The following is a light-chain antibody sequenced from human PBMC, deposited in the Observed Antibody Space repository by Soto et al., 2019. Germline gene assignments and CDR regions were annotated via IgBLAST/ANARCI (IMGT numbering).Light chain of an antibody. CDR2: DVS. CDR3: SAFTGTTYV. CDR1: SSDVGGNKY. J-gene: IGLJ1*01. V-gene: IGLV2-14*03. Sequence: QSALTQPASGSGSPGQSITLSCTGTSSDVGGNKYVSWYQHYPGKAPKLMICDVSNRPSGVSNRFSGSKSGNTASLTISGLQAEDEADYYCSAFTGTTYVFGTGTKVTVL.